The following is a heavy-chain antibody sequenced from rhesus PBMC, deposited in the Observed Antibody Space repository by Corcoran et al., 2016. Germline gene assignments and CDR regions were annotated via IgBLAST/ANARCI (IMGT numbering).Heavy chain of an antibody. CDR1: GFTFSAVG. V-gene: IGHV3-54*02. CDR2: ISSDGSNK. J-gene: IGHJ5-1*01. Sequence: EVQLVESGGGLVQAGGSVRLPCAGSGFTFSAVGIPWVPQAPGKGLEWVAVISSDGSNKYLADSVKDRFTIARDNSNNILYLQMNNLKLEDTAVYYCTRFDVWGPGVRVTVSS. CDR3: TRFDV.